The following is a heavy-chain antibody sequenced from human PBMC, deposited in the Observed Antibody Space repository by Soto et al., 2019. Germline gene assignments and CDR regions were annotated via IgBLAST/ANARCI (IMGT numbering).Heavy chain of an antibody. CDR3: AREGDSSGYYNWFDP. Sequence: QVQLVQSGAEVKKPGASVKVSCKASGYTFTSFYMHWVRQAPGQGLEWMGIINPSGGSTSYAQKFQGRVTMTRDTSTSTVYMELSSLRSEDTAVYYCAREGDSSGYYNWFDPWGQGTLVTVSS. D-gene: IGHD3-22*01. J-gene: IGHJ5*02. CDR1: GYTFTSFY. V-gene: IGHV1-46*01. CDR2: INPSGGST.